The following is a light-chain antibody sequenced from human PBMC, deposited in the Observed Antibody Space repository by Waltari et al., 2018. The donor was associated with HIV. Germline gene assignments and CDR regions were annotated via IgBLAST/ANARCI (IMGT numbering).Light chain of an antibody. V-gene: IGLV1-40*01. Sequence: QSVLTQPPSVSGAPGQRVTISCTGSNSNIGAGYGVHWYQHLPGAAPNLLIYDINTRPSGVPDRFSGSKSGTSASLAITGLQVEDEGDYFCQSYDSSLNVIFGGGTKLTVL. J-gene: IGLJ2*01. CDR3: QSYDSSLNVI. CDR2: DIN. CDR1: NSNIGAGYG.